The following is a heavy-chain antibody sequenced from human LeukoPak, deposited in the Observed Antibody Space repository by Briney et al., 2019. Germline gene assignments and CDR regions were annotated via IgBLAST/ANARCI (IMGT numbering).Heavy chain of an antibody. CDR2: ISWNSGNI. D-gene: IGHD4-17*01. Sequence: GGSLRLSCAASGFTFKDYAMHWVRQAPGKGLEWVSGISWNSGNIGYADSVKGRFTISRDNAKNSLYLQMNSLRPEDTALYYCANPHGDYRDYWGQGTLVTVSS. CDR1: GFTFKDYA. J-gene: IGHJ4*02. CDR3: ANPHGDYRDY. V-gene: IGHV3-9*01.